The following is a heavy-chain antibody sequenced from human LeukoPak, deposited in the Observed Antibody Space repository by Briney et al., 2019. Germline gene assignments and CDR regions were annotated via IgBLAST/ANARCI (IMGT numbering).Heavy chain of an antibody. CDR1: GGSISSNSYY. Sequence: SETLSLTCTVSGGSISSNSYYWGWIRQSQGQGLEWIGRIYYSGRTYYNTYLKSRLTISVDTSKNHFSLKLSSVTAADTAVYYCARTRYYYGSRSYGAPYYFDYWGQGTLVTVSS. CDR2: IYYSGRT. CDR3: ARTRYYYGSRSYGAPYYFDY. V-gene: IGHV4-39*02. D-gene: IGHD3-10*01. J-gene: IGHJ4*02.